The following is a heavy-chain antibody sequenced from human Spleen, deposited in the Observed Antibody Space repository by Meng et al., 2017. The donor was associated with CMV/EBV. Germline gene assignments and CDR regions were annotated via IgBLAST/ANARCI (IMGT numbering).Heavy chain of an antibody. D-gene: IGHD4-23*01. V-gene: IGHV4-31*03. CDR1: CGSISSCSYY. CDR3: ARDWGGNGFDY. Sequence: CTVSCGSISSCSYYWSLIRQHPGRGLEWIGYIYYSGSTYYNPSLKSRVTISVDTSKNQFSLKLSSVTAADTAVYYCARDWGGNGFDYWGQGTLVTVSS. J-gene: IGHJ4*02. CDR2: IYYSGST.